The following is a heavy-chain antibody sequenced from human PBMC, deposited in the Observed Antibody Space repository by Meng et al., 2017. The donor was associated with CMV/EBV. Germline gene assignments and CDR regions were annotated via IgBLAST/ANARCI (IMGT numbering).Heavy chain of an antibody. CDR2: IIPIFGTA. J-gene: IGHJ4*02. Sequence: QVQLVQAGAEVKKPGSSVKGSCKASGGTFSSYAISWVRQAPGQGLEWMGGIIPIFGTANYAQKFQGRVTITADESTSTAYMELSSLRSEDTAVYYCARKGTFGGAVGAFDYWGQGPRVTVAS. CDR3: ARKGTFGGAVGAFDY. D-gene: IGHD3-16*01. V-gene: IGHV1-69*12. CDR1: GGTFSSYA.